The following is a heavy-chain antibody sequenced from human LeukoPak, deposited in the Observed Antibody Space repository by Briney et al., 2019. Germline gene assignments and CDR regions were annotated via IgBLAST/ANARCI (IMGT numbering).Heavy chain of an antibody. Sequence: PGGSLRLSCAASGFTFSGYDMHWVRQAPGKGLEWVAVISYDGSNKYYADSVKGRFTISRDNSKNTLYLQMNSLRAEDTAVYYCARVQGGMDVWGKGTTVTVSS. CDR1: GFTFSGYD. J-gene: IGHJ6*03. V-gene: IGHV3-30*04. D-gene: IGHD3-16*01. CDR3: ARVQGGMDV. CDR2: ISYDGSNK.